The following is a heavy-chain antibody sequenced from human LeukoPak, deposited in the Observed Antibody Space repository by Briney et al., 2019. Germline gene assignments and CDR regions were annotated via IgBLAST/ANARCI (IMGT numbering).Heavy chain of an antibody. D-gene: IGHD2-15*01. CDR2: ISAYNGNT. V-gene: IGHV1-18*01. J-gene: IGHJ4*02. CDR1: GYTFTSYG. Sequence: ASVKVSCKASGYTFTSYGISWVRQAPGQGLEWMGWISAYNGNTNYAQKLQGRVTMTTDTSTSTAYMELRSLRSDDTAVYYCARDLPTGSDLGYCSGGSCPGDYWGQGTLVTVSS. CDR3: ARDLPTGSDLGYCSGGSCPGDY.